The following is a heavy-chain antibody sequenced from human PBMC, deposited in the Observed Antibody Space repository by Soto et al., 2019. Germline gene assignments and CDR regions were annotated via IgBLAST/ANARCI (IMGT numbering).Heavy chain of an antibody. CDR1: GFTFSNYW. D-gene: IGHD1-1*01. Sequence: EVQLVESGGGLVQPGGSLRLSCTTSGFTFSNYWMAWVRQAPGKGMEWLGNTKQDESEKYYAGSVESRITITRDNTKNSMYLQMNSLKAEDTSVYDSSSIDDVTLHYWGLGTLVT. CDR2: TKQDESEK. J-gene: IGHJ4*01. CDR3: SSIDDVTLHY. V-gene: IGHV3-7*01.